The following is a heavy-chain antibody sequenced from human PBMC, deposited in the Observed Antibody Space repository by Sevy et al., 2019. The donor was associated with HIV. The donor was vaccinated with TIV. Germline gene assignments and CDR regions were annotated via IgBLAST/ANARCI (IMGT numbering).Heavy chain of an antibody. CDR3: ARGPGYYDSGSWLDS. D-gene: IGHD3-9*01. Sequence: GGSLRLSCVASGFTLPDYEMNWVRQAPGKGLEWVASISRSGTTIYYADSLKGRFTISRDSAKNSVYLQMNSLRAEDTGFYFCARGPGYYDSGSWLDSWGQGTLVTVSS. CDR2: ISRSGTTI. J-gene: IGHJ5*01. CDR1: GFTLPDYE. V-gene: IGHV3-48*03.